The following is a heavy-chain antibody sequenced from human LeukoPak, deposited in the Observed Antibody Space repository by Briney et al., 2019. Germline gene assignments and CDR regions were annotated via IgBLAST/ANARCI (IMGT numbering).Heavy chain of an antibody. D-gene: IGHD6-19*01. CDR3: ARDLSSGWYRGFDY. Sequence: SLRLSCAASGFTFDDYAMHWVRQAPGKGLEWVSGISWNSGSIGYADSVKGRFTISRDNAKNSLYLQMNSLRAEDTAVYYCARDLSSGWYRGFDYWGQGTLVTVSS. V-gene: IGHV3-9*01. J-gene: IGHJ4*02. CDR2: ISWNSGSI. CDR1: GFTFDDYA.